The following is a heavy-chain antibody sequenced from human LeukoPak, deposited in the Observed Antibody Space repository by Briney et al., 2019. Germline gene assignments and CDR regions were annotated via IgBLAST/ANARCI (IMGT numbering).Heavy chain of an antibody. CDR1: GFTFSSYS. J-gene: IGHJ6*03. D-gene: IGHD6-13*01. CDR2: ISSSSSYI. Sequence: GGSLRLSCAASGFTFSSYSMNWVRQAPGKGLEWVSSISSSSSYIYYADSVKGRFTISRDNAKNSLYLQMNSLRAEDTAVYYCARTSSSWGHYYYYYMDVWGKGTTVTVSS. CDR3: ARTSSSWGHYYYYYMDV. V-gene: IGHV3-21*01.